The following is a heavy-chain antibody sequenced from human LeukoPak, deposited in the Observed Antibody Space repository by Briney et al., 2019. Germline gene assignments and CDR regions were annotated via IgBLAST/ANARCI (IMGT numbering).Heavy chain of an antibody. Sequence: GESLKISCEASGYTFTTYWIGWVRQMPGKGPEWMGIIYPGDSDTRYSPSFQGQVTISADKSISTAYLQWSSLKASDTAIYYCARQHGSGSYYSRAIDYWGQGTLVTVSS. V-gene: IGHV5-51*01. CDR2: IYPGDSDT. CDR1: GYTFTTYW. CDR3: ARQHGSGSYYSRAIDY. J-gene: IGHJ4*02. D-gene: IGHD3-10*01.